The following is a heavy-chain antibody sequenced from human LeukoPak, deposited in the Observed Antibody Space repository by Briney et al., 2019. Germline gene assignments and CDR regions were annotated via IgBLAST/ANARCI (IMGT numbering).Heavy chain of an antibody. CDR3: ARGGPLDFWSGSTNNWFDP. CDR1: GGSFSGYY. Sequence: SETLSLTCAVYGGSFSGYYWSWIRQPPGKGLEWIGEINHSGSTNYNPSLKSRVTISVDTSKNQFSLKLSSVTAADTAVYYCARGGPLDFWSGSTNNWFDPWGQGTLVTVSS. J-gene: IGHJ5*02. D-gene: IGHD3-3*01. V-gene: IGHV4-34*01. CDR2: INHSGST.